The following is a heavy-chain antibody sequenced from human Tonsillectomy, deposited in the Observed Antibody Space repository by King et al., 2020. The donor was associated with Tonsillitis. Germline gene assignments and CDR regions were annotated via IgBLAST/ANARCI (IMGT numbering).Heavy chain of an antibody. J-gene: IGHJ6*03. CDR2: IYYSGST. Sequence: LQLQESGPGLVKPSETLSLTCTVSGGSISSSSYYWGWIRQPPGKGLEWIGSIYYSGSTYYNPSLKSRVTISVDTSKNQFSLKLSSVTAADTAVYYCARNRRERNYYYYMDVWGKGTTVTVSS. D-gene: IGHD5-24*01. V-gene: IGHV4-39*01. CDR3: ARNRRERNYYYYMDV. CDR1: GGSISSSSYY.